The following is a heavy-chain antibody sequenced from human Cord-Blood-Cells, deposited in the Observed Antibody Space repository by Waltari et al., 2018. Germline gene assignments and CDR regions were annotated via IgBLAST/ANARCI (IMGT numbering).Heavy chain of an antibody. CDR2: INHSGST. CDR1: GGSFSGYY. CDR3: VRAPVRIAAADDGFDY. D-gene: IGHD6-13*01. V-gene: IGHV4-34*01. J-gene: IGHJ4*02. Sequence: QVQLQQSGAGLLKPSETLSLTCAVYGGSFSGYYWICIRHPPGKGLEWIGEINHSGSTNYNPSLKSRVTISVDTSKNQFSLKLSSVTAADTAVYYCVRAPVRIAAADDGFDYWGQGTLVTVSS.